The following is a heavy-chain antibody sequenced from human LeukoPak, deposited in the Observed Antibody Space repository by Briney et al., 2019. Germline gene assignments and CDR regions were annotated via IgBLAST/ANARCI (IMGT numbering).Heavy chain of an antibody. V-gene: IGHV3-48*03. J-gene: IGHJ4*02. CDR1: GFTFSSYE. CDR3: ARDPYYGDYVV. Sequence: GGSLRLSCAASGFTFSSYEMNWVRQAPGKGAEWVSYISSSGSTIYYADSVKGRFTISRHNAKNSLYLQMNSLRAEDTAVYYCARDPYYGDYVVWGQGTLVTVSS. D-gene: IGHD4-17*01. CDR2: ISSSGSTI.